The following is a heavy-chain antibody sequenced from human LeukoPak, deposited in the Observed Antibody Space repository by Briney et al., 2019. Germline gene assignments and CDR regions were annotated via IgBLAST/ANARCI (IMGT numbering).Heavy chain of an antibody. J-gene: IGHJ4*02. CDR2: IYYSGST. D-gene: IGHD3-22*01. CDR1: GGSISSYY. V-gene: IGHV4-59*01. CDR3: AMFRDRSSYFYDLDY. Sequence: ASETLSLTCTVSGGSISSYYWSWIRQPPGKGLEWIGYIYYSGSTNYNPSLKSRVTISVDTSKNQFSLKLSSVIAADTAVYYCAMFRDRSSYFYDLDYWGQGTLVTVSS.